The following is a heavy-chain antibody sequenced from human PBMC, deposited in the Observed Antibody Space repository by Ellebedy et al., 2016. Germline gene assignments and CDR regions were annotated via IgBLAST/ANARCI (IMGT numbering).Heavy chain of an antibody. V-gene: IGHV5-51*01. CDR2: IYRGDSET. J-gene: IGHJ4*02. CDR1: GYNFTSYW. CDR3: SSGSYPGFDF. D-gene: IGHD3-10*01. Sequence: GESLKISXKGSGYNFTSYWIGWVRQMPGKGLEWMGMIYRGDSETRYNPSFEGQVTLSLDTSNNTAHLHWSSLKASDTALYFCSSGSYPGFDFWGQGTLVTVSS.